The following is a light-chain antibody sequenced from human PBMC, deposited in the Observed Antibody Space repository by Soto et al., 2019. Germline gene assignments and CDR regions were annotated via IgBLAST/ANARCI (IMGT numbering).Light chain of an antibody. J-gene: IGLJ2*01. Sequence: SALTQPRSVSGSPGQSVTISCTGTSSDVGTYNYVSWYQQHPGKAPKLIIYDVNKRPSGVPDRFSGSKSGNTASLTISGLQAEDDADYYCCSYAGSYIWVFGGGTQLTVL. CDR2: DVN. CDR1: SSDVGTYNY. V-gene: IGLV2-11*01. CDR3: CSYAGSYIWV.